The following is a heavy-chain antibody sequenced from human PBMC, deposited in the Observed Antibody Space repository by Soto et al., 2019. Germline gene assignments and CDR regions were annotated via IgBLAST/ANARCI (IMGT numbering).Heavy chain of an antibody. Sequence: SETLSLTCTVSGGSISNFYWSWIRQPPGKGLEWIGYIYYSGTTSYNPSLNSRVTISVDTSKNQFSLKLNSVTAADTAVYYCARAAVTLYDGSGTFGMDALCQGTTLTISS. J-gene: IGHJ6*02. CDR1: GGSISNFY. D-gene: IGHD3-10*01. CDR2: IYYSGTT. CDR3: ARAAVTLYDGSGTFGMDA. V-gene: IGHV4-59*01.